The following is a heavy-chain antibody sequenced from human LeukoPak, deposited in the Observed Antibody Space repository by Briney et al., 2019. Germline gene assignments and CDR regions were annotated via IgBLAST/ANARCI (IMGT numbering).Heavy chain of an antibody. V-gene: IGHV4-39*01. J-gene: IGHJ4*02. Sequence: SETLSLTCTVSGGSISSSNSYWGWIRQPPGKGLEWIGSIYYSGTTHYSPSLKSRVTISVDTSKNQFSLRLTSVTAADTAAYYCARLCQVTTCAKFEYWGQGILVTVAS. CDR1: GGSISSSNSY. CDR2: IYYSGTT. CDR3: ARLCQVTTCAKFEY. D-gene: IGHD2-21*02.